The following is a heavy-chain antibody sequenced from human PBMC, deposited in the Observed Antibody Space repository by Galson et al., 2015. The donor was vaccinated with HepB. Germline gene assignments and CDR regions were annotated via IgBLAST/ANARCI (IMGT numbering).Heavy chain of an antibody. J-gene: IGHJ4*02. D-gene: IGHD6-19*01. Sequence: SLRLSCAASGFTVSNHYMSWVRQAPGRGLEWVSIFYGGGATYYTDSVKVRFTISRDNSQNTLYLQMNSLRAEDTALYYCARGMGASGWYIDYWGQGTLVTVSS. V-gene: IGHV3-66*01. CDR1: GFTVSNHY. CDR2: FYGGGAT. CDR3: ARGMGASGWYIDY.